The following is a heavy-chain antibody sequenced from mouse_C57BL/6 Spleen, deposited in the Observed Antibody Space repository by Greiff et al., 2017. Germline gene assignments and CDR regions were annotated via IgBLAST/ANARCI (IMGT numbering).Heavy chain of an antibody. Sequence: VQLQQSGAELAKPGASVKLSCKASGYTFTSYWMHWVQQRPGQGLEWIGYINPSSGYTKYTQKFKDKDTLTADKSYSTAYMQLSSLTYEDSAVYYCANSIYPEAMDYWGQGTSVTVSS. CDR3: ANSIYPEAMDY. CDR1: GYTFTSYW. J-gene: IGHJ4*01. V-gene: IGHV1-7*01. D-gene: IGHD2-1*01. CDR2: INPSSGYT.